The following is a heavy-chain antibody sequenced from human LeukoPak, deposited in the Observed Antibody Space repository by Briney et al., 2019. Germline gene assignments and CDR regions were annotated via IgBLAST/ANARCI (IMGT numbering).Heavy chain of an antibody. D-gene: IGHD2-8*01. CDR3: ARDLEDIVLMVYAISVDY. Sequence: GGSLRLSCAASGFTFSSYGMHWVRQAPGKGLEWVAVIWYDGSNKYYADSVKGRFTISRDNAKNSLYLQINSLRAEDTAVYYCARDLEDIVLMVYAISVDYWGQGTLVTVSS. CDR2: IWYDGSNK. CDR1: GFTFSSYG. V-gene: IGHV3-33*01. J-gene: IGHJ4*02.